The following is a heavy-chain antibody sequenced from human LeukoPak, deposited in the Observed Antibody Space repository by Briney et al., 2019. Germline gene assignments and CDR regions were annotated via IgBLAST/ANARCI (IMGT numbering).Heavy chain of an antibody. CDR2: IYYSGSA. CDR3: ARRSIELNAFDI. V-gene: IGHV4-59*08. CDR1: GGSISGYS. D-gene: IGHD6-6*01. J-gene: IGHJ3*02. Sequence: PSETLSLTCTVSGGSISGYSWNWIRQPPGKGLEWIGYIYYSGSAYYSPSLKSRVTISVDMSKNQFPLRLSSVTAADTAVYYCARRSIELNAFDIWGQGTMVTVSS.